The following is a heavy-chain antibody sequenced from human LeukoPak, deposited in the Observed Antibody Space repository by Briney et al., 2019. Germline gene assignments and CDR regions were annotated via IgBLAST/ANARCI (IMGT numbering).Heavy chain of an antibody. CDR3: ARDMWNYGSGRDYYGMDV. D-gene: IGHD3-10*01. CDR2: ISGSGGST. V-gene: IGHV3-23*01. CDR1: GFTFSSYA. J-gene: IGHJ6*02. Sequence: GGSLRLSCAASGFTFSSYAMSWVRQAPGKGLEWVSAISGSGGSTYYADSVKGRFTISRDNSKNTLYLQMNSLRAEDTAVYYCARDMWNYGSGRDYYGMDVWGQGTTVTVSS.